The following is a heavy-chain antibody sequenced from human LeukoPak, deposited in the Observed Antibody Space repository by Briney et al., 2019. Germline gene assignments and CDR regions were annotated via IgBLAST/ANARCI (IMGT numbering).Heavy chain of an antibody. V-gene: IGHV3-7*03. CDR1: GFTFSNYW. CDR3: AKDRTRQAY. Sequence: GGSLRLSCAASGFTFSNYWISWARQTPGEGLEWGAYIMEDGSDKYCGDSVEGRFTISRDNAKNSLYLHMNSLSAEDAAVYSCAKDRTRQAYWGQGTLVTVSS. J-gene: IGHJ4*02. D-gene: IGHD3-3*01. CDR2: IMEDGSDK.